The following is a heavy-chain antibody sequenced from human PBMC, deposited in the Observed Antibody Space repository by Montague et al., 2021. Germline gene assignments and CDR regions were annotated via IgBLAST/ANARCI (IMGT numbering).Heavy chain of an antibody. J-gene: IGHJ5*02. CDR3: AAYYYGGGGRGS. Sequence: SETLSLTCSVSGDSVRCGIYHWGWIRQSPGKGLEWIGYICDGGSATYKTSLGSRVTMPLDTSSNQFSLNLRSATAADRAVYYCAAYYYGGGGRGSWGQGTLVTVSS. CDR1: GDSVRCGIYH. D-gene: IGHD3-22*01. V-gene: IGHV4-61*01. CDR2: ICDGGSA.